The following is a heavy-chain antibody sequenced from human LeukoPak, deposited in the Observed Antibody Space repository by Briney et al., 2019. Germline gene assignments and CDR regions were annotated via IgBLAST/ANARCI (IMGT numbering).Heavy chain of an antibody. D-gene: IGHD3-10*01. CDR1: GFTFNTYW. Sequence: GGSLRLSCAVSGFTFNTYWMHWVRQGPGRGLVWVSRITNDGTTSYADSVKGRFTISRDNAKNTLYLLMNSLRAEDTAVYYCARDRGLSPGYWGQGTLVTVSS. CDR2: ITNDGTT. J-gene: IGHJ4*02. CDR3: ARDRGLSPGY. V-gene: IGHV3-74*01.